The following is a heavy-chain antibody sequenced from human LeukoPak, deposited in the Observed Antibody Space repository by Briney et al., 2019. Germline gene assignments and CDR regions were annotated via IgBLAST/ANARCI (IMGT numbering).Heavy chain of an antibody. CDR2: INHSGST. CDR3: ARVANYYYYYYMDV. J-gene: IGHJ6*03. Sequence: SETLSLTCAVYGGSFSGYYWSWIRQPPGKGLEWIGEINHSGSTNYNPSLKSRVTISVDTSKNQFSLKLSSVTAADTAVYYCARVANYYYYYYMDVWGKGTTVTVSS. V-gene: IGHV4-34*01. CDR1: GGSFSGYY. D-gene: IGHD5-12*01.